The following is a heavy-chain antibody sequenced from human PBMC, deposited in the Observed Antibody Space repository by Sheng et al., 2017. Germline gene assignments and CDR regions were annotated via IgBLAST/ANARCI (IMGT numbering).Heavy chain of an antibody. CDR1: GGSISSGSYY. CDR3: AREGVRYSSSPGDFDY. CDR2: IYTSGST. D-gene: IGHD6-6*01. Sequence: QVQLQESGPGLVKPSQTLSLNCTVSGGSISSGSYYWSWIRQPAGKGLEWIGRIYTSGSTNYNPSLKSRVTISVDTSKNQFSLKLSSVTAADTAVYYCAREGVRYSSSPGDFDYWGQGTLVTVSS. V-gene: IGHV4-61*02. J-gene: IGHJ4*02.